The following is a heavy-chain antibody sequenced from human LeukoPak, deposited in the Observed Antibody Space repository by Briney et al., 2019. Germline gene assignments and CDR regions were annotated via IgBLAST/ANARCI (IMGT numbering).Heavy chain of an antibody. Sequence: GGSLRLSCAASGXTFSSYGIHWVRQAPGKGLEWVGVIWYDGSNKFYADSVKGRFTISRDNSKNTLFLQMNSLRAEDTALYYCARDLGGFLDYWGQGTLVTVSS. CDR2: IWYDGSNK. CDR3: ARDLGGFLDY. V-gene: IGHV3-33*01. CDR1: GXTFSSYG. D-gene: IGHD2-15*01. J-gene: IGHJ4*02.